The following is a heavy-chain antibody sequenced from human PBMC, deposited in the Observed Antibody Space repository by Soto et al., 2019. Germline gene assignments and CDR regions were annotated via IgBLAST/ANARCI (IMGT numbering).Heavy chain of an antibody. V-gene: IGHV3-30-3*01. CDR3: ARAYEGDYFVY. J-gene: IGHJ4*02. D-gene: IGHD3-16*01. Sequence: QVQLVESGGGVVQPGRSLRLSCAASGFTFSSYAMHWVRQAPGKGLEWVAVISYDGSNKYYADSVKGRFTISRDNSKNRLYLQMNSLRAEDTAVYYCARAYEGDYFVYWGQGTLVTVSS. CDR2: ISYDGSNK. CDR1: GFTFSSYA.